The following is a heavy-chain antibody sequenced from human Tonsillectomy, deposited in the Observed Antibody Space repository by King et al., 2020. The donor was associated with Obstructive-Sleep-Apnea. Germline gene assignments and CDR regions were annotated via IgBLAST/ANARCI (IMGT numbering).Heavy chain of an antibody. J-gene: IGHJ3*02. V-gene: IGHV4-59*08. D-gene: IGHD3-10*01. CDR3: ARPLETEYGSGSWAFDI. Sequence: VQLQESGPGLVKPSETLSLTCTVSGGSINSYYWSWLRQPPGKGLEWIGNIYYSGSTNYNPSLKSRVTISGDTSKNQFSLKLSSVTAADPAVYYCARPLETEYGSGSWAFDIWGQGTMVTVS. CDR2: IYYSGST. CDR1: GGSINSYY.